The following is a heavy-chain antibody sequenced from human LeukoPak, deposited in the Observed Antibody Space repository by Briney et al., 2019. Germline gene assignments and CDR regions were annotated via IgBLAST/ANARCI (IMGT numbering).Heavy chain of an antibody. CDR2: IIPIFGTA. J-gene: IGHJ3*02. CDR1: GGTFSSYA. Sequence: SVKVSCKASGGTFSSYAISWVRQAPGQGLEWMGRIIPIFGTANYAQKFQGRATMTRDTSTSTVYMELSSLRSEDTAVYYCARGVTSSDAFDIWGQGTMVTVSS. D-gene: IGHD4-23*01. V-gene: IGHV1-69*05. CDR3: ARGVTSSDAFDI.